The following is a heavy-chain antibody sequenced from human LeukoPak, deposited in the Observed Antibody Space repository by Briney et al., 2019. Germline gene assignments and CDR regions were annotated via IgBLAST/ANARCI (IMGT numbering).Heavy chain of an antibody. CDR3: ARDRRIAARTPHYKSCGMDV. J-gene: IGHJ6*02. D-gene: IGHD6-6*01. CDR1: GFTFSSYW. V-gene: IGHV3-7*01. CDR2: IKQDGSEK. Sequence: GGSLRLSCAASGFTFSSYWMSWVRQAPGKGLEWVANIKQDGSEKYYVDSVKGRFTISRDNAKNSLYLQMNSLRAHDTAVYYCARDRRIAARTPHYKSCGMDVWGQGTTVTVSS.